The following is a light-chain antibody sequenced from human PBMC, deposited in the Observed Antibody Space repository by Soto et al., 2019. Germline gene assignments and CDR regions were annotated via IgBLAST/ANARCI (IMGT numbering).Light chain of an antibody. CDR3: SAYAGINNFGI. J-gene: IGLJ2*01. Sequence: QSALSQPPSASGSPGQSVTISCTGPSRDVATYNYVSWYQQYPGKAPKLVIYEVSKRPSGVPDRFSGSRSGNTASLTVSGLQAEDEADYYCSAYAGINNFGIFGGGTKLTVL. V-gene: IGLV2-8*01. CDR2: EVS. CDR1: SRDVATYNY.